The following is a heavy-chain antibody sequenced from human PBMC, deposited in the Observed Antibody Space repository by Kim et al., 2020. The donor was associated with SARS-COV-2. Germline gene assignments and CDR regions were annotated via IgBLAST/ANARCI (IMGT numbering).Heavy chain of an antibody. V-gene: IGHV3-30*01. D-gene: IGHD3-16*02. J-gene: IGHJ4*02. CDR3: ARDDYDYIWGSYRRDY. Sequence: SVKGRFTISRDNSKNTLYLQMNSLRAEDTAVYYCARDDYDYIWGSYRRDYWGQGTLVTVSS.